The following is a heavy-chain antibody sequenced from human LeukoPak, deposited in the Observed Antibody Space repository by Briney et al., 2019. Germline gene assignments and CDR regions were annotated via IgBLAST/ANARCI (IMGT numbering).Heavy chain of an antibody. J-gene: IGHJ5*02. CDR2: IYYSGST. D-gene: IGHD3-10*01. Sequence: SETLSLTCSVFGGPISSSSYYWGWIRQPPGKGLEWIGSIYYSGSTYYNLSLKSRVTISIDTSKNQFSLKLSSVTAADTAVYYCARVWSYFADYNWFDPWGQGTLVTVSS. CDR1: GGPISSSSYY. CDR3: ARVWSYFADYNWFDP. V-gene: IGHV4-39*07.